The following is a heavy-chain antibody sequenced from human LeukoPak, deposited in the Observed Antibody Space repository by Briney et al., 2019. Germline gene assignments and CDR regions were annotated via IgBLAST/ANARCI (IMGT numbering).Heavy chain of an antibody. Sequence: GGSLRLSCAASGFTFSSYGMHWVRQAPGKGLEWVSCITSNIYTYYADSVRGRFTISRDNSQNSVYLVMNSLRAEDTAVYYCARERDTSMVALDSWGQGTLVTVSS. D-gene: IGHD5-18*01. CDR1: GFTFSSYG. V-gene: IGHV3-21*06. CDR3: ARERDTSMVALDS. CDR2: ITSNIYT. J-gene: IGHJ4*02.